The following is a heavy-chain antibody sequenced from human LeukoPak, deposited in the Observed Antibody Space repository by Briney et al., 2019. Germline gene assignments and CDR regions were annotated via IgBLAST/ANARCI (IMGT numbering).Heavy chain of an antibody. Sequence: PGESLKTSRKGPGNHLPSYCNALGRPIPGKGVGFMGIIYPSDSDAIQRTFFEGQVTISADKSISMAYVQWSSLKASDTAMYYCARVDGSGTYHPDYWGQGTLVTVSS. CDR2: IYPSDSDA. V-gene: IGHV5-51*01. CDR1: GNHLPSYC. J-gene: IGHJ4*02. CDR3: ARVDGSGTYHPDY. D-gene: IGHD3-10*01.